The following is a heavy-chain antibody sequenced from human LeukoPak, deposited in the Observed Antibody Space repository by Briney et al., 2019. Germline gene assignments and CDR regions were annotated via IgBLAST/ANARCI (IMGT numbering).Heavy chain of an antibody. D-gene: IGHD4-23*01. CDR2: ISAYNGNT. V-gene: IGHV1-18*01. J-gene: IGHJ4*02. CDR3: ARAYGGAAGGYRYYFDY. Sequence: ASVKVSCKASGYTFTSYGISWVRQAPGQELEWMGWISAYNGNTNYAQKLQGRVTMTTDTSTSTAYMELRSLRSDDTAVYYCARAYGGAAGGYRYYFDYWGQGTLVTVSS. CDR1: GYTFTSYG.